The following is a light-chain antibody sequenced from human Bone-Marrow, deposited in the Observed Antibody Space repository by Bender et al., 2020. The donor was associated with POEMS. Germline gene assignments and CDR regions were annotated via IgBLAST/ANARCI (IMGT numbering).Light chain of an antibody. CDR3: GSYTTSGSYV. CDR1: SSDVGSYNL. Sequence: HSALTQPASVSGSPGQSITISCTGTSSDVGSYNLVSWYQQHPGKAPKLMIYEDTKRPSGVSSRFSGSKSGNTASLTISGLQGDDEAAYFCGSYTTSGSYVFGSGTRVTVL. J-gene: IGLJ1*01. CDR2: EDT. V-gene: IGLV2-14*02.